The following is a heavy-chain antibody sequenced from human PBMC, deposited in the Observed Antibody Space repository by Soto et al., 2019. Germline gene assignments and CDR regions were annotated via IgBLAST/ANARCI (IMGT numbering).Heavy chain of an antibody. V-gene: IGHV1-69*06. CDR3: ARGGRGVYCGGDCYRSAYYYGMDV. D-gene: IGHD2-21*02. J-gene: IGHJ6*02. CDR1: GGTFSSYA. Sequence: SVKVSCKASGGTFSSYAISWVRQAPGQGLEWMGGIIPIFGTANYAQKFQGRVTITADKSTSTAYMELSSLRSEDTAVYYCARGGRGVYCGGDCYRSAYYYGMDVWG. CDR2: IIPIFGTA.